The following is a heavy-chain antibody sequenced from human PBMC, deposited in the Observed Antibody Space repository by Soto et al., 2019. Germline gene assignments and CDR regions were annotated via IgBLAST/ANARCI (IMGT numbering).Heavy chain of an antibody. CDR3: AKTSAASGYAPLDS. J-gene: IGHJ4*02. CDR1: GFTFSTYG. Sequence: PWGSLRLSCAASGFTFSTYGMSWVRQAPGKGLEWVSVISGSGDNTYYAGSVKGRFTISRDTSKNTLYLQMNSLSPGDTAVYYCAKTSAASGYAPLDSWGQGTLVTVSS. D-gene: IGHD2-2*01. V-gene: IGHV3-23*01. CDR2: ISGSGDNT.